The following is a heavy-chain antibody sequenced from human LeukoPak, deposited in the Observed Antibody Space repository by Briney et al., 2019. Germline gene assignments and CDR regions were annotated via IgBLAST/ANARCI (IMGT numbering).Heavy chain of an antibody. CDR1: GGSINNYY. CDR2: IYTNGST. D-gene: IGHD2/OR15-2a*01. CDR3: ARDRFRPRIYYFYHRDV. Sequence: SETLSLTCTVSGGSINNYYWSWIRQPAGKGLEWNGRIYTNGSTNYNPSLKSRVTMSVDTFKNQFSLKLSFVTAADTAVYYCARDRFRPRIYYFYHRDVWGKGTTVTISS. V-gene: IGHV4-4*07. J-gene: IGHJ6*03.